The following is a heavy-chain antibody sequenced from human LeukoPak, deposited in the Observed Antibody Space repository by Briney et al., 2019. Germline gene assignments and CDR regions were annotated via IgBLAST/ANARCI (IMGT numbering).Heavy chain of an antibody. CDR1: GYSISSGYY. CDR2: IYHSGST. J-gene: IGHJ6*03. V-gene: IGHV4-38-2*01. CDR3: ARRPYYYYYMDV. Sequence: SETLSLTCAVSGYSISSGYYWGWIRQPPGKGLEWIGSIYHSGSTYYNPSLKSRVTTSVDTSKNQFSLKLSSETAADTAVYYCARRPYYYYYMDVWGKGTTVTVSS.